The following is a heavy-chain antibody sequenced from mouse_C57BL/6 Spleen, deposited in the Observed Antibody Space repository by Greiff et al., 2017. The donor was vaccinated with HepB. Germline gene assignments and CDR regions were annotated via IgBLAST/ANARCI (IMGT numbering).Heavy chain of an antibody. CDR3: AREVHDYEGAD. J-gene: IGHJ1*03. V-gene: IGHV5-4*01. CDR1: GFTFSSYA. CDR2: ISDGGSYT. Sequence: EVKLVESGGGLVKPGGSLKLSCAASGFTFSSYAMSWVRQTPEKRLEWVATISDGGSYTYYPDNVKGRFTISRDNAKNNLYLQMSHLKSEDTAMYYCAREVHDYEGADWGTGTTVTVSS. D-gene: IGHD2-4*01.